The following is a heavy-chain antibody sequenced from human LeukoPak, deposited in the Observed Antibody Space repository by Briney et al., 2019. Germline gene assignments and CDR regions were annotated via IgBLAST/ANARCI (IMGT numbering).Heavy chain of an antibody. J-gene: IGHJ4*02. V-gene: IGHV3-73*01. CDR3: TTDRGDYGDYLRF. CDR2: IRSTANGYAT. D-gene: IGHD4-17*01. CDR1: GFTFSGSA. Sequence: GGSLRLSCAASGFTFSGSALHWVRQASGKGLEWVGRIRSTANGYATAYAASVKGRFTISRDDSKNTAYLQMNSLKTEDTAVYYCTTDRGDYGDYLRFWGQGTLVTVSS.